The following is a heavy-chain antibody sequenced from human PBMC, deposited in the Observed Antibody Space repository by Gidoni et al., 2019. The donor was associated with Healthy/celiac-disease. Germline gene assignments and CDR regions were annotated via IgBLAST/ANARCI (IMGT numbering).Heavy chain of an antibody. D-gene: IGHD2-8*01. CDR2: IWYDGSNK. CDR3: ARDSPRYCTNGVCYFDY. CDR1: GFTFSSYG. V-gene: IGHV3-33*01. J-gene: IGHJ4*02. Sequence: QVQLVESGGGVVQPGRSLRLSCAASGFTFSSYGMHWVRQAPGKGLEWVAVIWYDGSNKYYADSVKGRFTISRDNSKNTLYLQMNSLRAEDTAVYYCARDSPRYCTNGVCYFDYWGQGTLVTVSS.